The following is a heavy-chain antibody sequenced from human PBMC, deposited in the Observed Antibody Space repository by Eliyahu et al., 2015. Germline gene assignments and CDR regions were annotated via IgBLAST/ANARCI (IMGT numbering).Heavy chain of an antibody. Sequence: EVQLVQSGAEVKKPGESLKISCXGSGYSFTXYWIGWVRXMPGKGLEWMGSIYPGDSDTRYSPSFQGQVTISADKSISTAYLQWSSLKASDTAMYYCARGFCSSTSCHMGFDYWGQGTLVTVSS. CDR3: ARGFCSSTSCHMGFDY. D-gene: IGHD2-2*01. CDR1: GYSFTXYW. V-gene: IGHV5-51*01. J-gene: IGHJ4*02. CDR2: IYPGDSDT.